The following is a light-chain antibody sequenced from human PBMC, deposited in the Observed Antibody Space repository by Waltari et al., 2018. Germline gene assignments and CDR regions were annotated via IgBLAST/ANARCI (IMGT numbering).Light chain of an antibody. V-gene: IGKV1-33*01. Sequence: DIQMTQSPSSLSASVGDRVTITCQASQDISNYLNWYQQKPGKAPKLPIYDPSNLETGVPSRFSGSGSGTDFTFTISSLQPEDIATYYCQQYDNLPPHTFGQGTKLEIK. CDR2: DPS. CDR3: QQYDNLPPHT. CDR1: QDISNY. J-gene: IGKJ2*01.